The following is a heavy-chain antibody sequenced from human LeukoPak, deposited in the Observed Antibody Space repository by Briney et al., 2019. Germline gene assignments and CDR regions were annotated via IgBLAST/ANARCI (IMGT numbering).Heavy chain of an antibody. Sequence: GESLKISCKSSGYSFSTYWIGWVRQMPGKGLEWMGIIYPADSETRYSPSFQGRVTISVDKSISTAYLQWSSLKASDTAMYYCARSIWGFTGTHGSLRFDPWGQGTLVTVSS. D-gene: IGHD1-7*01. V-gene: IGHV5-51*01. J-gene: IGHJ5*02. CDR1: GYSFSTYW. CDR2: IYPADSET. CDR3: ARSIWGFTGTHGSLRFDP.